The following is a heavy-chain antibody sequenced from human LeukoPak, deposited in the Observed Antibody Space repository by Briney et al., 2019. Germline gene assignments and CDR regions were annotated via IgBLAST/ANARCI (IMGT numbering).Heavy chain of an antibody. J-gene: IGHJ4*02. CDR1: GGSISSGDYY. V-gene: IGHV4-61*08. Sequence: SETLSLTCSVSGGSISSGDYYWSWIRQPPGKGLEWIGYIYYSGSTNYNPSLKSRVTISVDTSKNQFSLKLSSVTAADTAVYYCARDGGDYWGQGTLVTVSS. D-gene: IGHD2-15*01. CDR3: ARDGGDY. CDR2: IYYSGST.